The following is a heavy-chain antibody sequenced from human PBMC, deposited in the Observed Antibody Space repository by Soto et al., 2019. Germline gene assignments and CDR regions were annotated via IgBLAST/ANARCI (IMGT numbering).Heavy chain of an antibody. CDR1: GYTFTSYA. J-gene: IGHJ6*03. Sequence: QVQLVQSGAEVKKPGASVKVSCKASGYTFTSYAMHWVRQAPGQRLEWMGWLNAGNGNTKYSQKFQGRVTITRDTSASTAYMELSSLRSEDTAVYYCARSCSGGSCYSASPYYYYYMDVWGKGTTVTVSS. CDR2: LNAGNGNT. D-gene: IGHD2-15*01. CDR3: ARSCSGGSCYSASPYYYYYMDV. V-gene: IGHV1-3*01.